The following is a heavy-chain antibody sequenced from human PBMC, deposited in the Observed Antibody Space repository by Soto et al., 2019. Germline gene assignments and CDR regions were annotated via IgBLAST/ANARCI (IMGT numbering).Heavy chain of an antibody. V-gene: IGHV4-4*07. CDR1: GGSISSYY. CDR3: ARDIRKGGVAPGYGMDV. D-gene: IGHD3-3*01. CDR2: IYTSGST. J-gene: IGHJ6*02. Sequence: KTSETLSLTCTVSGGSISSYYWSWIRQPAGKGLEWIGRIYTSGSTNYNPSLKSRVTMSVDTSKNQFSLRLSSVTAADTAVYYCARDIRKGGVAPGYGMDVWGQGTTVTVSS.